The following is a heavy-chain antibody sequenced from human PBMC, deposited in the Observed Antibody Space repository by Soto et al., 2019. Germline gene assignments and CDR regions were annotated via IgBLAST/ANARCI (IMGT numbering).Heavy chain of an antibody. J-gene: IGHJ6*02. Sequence: PGESLKISWKGSGYSFTSYWIGWVPQMPGKGLEWMGIIYPGDSDTRYSPSFQGQVTISADKSISTAYLQWSSLKASDTAMYYCARHGPAAARPVSGGMDVWGQGTTVTVSS. CDR1: GYSFTSYW. CDR2: IYPGDSDT. CDR3: ARHGPAAARPVSGGMDV. D-gene: IGHD6-6*01. V-gene: IGHV5-51*01.